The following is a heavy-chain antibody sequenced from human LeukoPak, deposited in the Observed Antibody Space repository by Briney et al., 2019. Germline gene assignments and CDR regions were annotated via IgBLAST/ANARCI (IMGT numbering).Heavy chain of an antibody. CDR3: AKDGSRAVAGQFDY. D-gene: IGHD6-19*01. J-gene: IGHJ4*02. CDR2: ISGSGGST. CDR1: GFNFSSYA. V-gene: IGHV3-23*01. Sequence: GGSLRLSCGAPGFNFSSYAVTSVRQAPGKGLEWVSAISGSGGSTYYADSVKGRFTISRDNSKNTLYLQMNSLRAEDTAVYYCAKDGSRAVAGQFDYWGQGTLVTVSS.